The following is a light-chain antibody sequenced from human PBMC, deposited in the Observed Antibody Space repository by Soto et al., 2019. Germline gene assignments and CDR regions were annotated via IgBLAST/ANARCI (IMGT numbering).Light chain of an antibody. CDR3: QQYNNWPRT. CDR1: QSVSNN. Sequence: EIVMTQSPATLSVSPGERATLSCRASQSVSNNLAWYQQKPGQAPRLLIYGASTRATGIPARFSGSGSGTGFTLTISSLLSEDFAVYYCQQYNNWPRTFVQGTKVEIK. CDR2: GAS. V-gene: IGKV3-15*01. J-gene: IGKJ1*01.